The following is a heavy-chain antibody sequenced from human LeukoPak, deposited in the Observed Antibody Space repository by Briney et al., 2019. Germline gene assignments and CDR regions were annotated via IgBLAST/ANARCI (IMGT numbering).Heavy chain of an antibody. CDR1: GGTLSSYA. CDR2: IIPIFGIA. J-gene: IGHJ4*02. V-gene: IGHV1-69*04. Sequence: SVKVSCKASGGTLSSYAISRVRHAPGQGLEWMGRIIPIFGIANYAQKFQGRVTITADKSTSTAYMELSSLRSEDTAVYYCAYYDSSGYHFDYWGQGTLVTVSS. D-gene: IGHD3-22*01. CDR3: AYYDSSGYHFDY.